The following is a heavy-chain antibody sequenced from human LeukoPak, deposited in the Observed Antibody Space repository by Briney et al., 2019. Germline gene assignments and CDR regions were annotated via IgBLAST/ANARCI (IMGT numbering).Heavy chain of an antibody. V-gene: IGHV1-18*01. CDR2: ISAYNGNT. D-gene: IGHD6-13*01. Sequence: ASVKVSCKASGYTFTSYGISWVRQAPGQGLEWMGWISAYNGNTNYAQKLQGRATMPTDTSTRTAYMELRSLRSDDTAVYYCARARSQLVLGFDYWGQGTLVTVSS. CDR3: ARARSQLVLGFDY. CDR1: GYTFTSYG. J-gene: IGHJ4*02.